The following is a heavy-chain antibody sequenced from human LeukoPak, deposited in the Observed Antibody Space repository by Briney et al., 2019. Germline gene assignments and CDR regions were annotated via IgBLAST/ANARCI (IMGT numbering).Heavy chain of an antibody. CDR3: AKDLDASSWTFDY. CDR1: GFTFSSYA. J-gene: IGHJ4*02. CDR2: ISGSGGNT. V-gene: IGHV3-23*01. Sequence: GGSLRLSCAASGFTFSSYAMSWVRQAPGKGLEWVSAISGSGGNTYYADSVKGHFTISRDSSKNTLFLQMSSLRAEDTAVYYCAKDLDASSWTFDYWGQGTLVTVSS. D-gene: IGHD6-13*01.